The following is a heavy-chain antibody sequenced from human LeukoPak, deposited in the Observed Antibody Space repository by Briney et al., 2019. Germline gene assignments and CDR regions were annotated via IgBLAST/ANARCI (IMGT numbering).Heavy chain of an antibody. CDR1: GGSFSGYY. D-gene: IGHD6-25*01. CDR2: INHSEST. V-gene: IGHV4-34*01. J-gene: IGHJ4*02. CDR3: ARGKRSSTYYFDY. Sequence: SETLSLTCAVYGGSFSGYYWSWIRQPPGKGLEWIGEINHSESTNYNPSLKSRVTISVDTSKNQFPLKLSSVTAADTAVYYCARGKRSSTYYFDYWGQGTLVTVSS.